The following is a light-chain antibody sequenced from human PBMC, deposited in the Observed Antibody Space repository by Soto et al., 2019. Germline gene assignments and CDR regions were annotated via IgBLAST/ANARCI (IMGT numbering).Light chain of an antibody. V-gene: IGKV1-33*01. CDR3: QQYGSLPIT. J-gene: IGKJ5*01. Sequence: QLTQSPSSLSASTGSGVTISCQASQDVGNFLNWYQQRPGKAPYLLIYDASNLDSGVSSRFSGSGSGRDFSFTITSLQPDDVATYFCQQYGSLPITFGQGTRLEIK. CDR2: DAS. CDR1: QDVGNF.